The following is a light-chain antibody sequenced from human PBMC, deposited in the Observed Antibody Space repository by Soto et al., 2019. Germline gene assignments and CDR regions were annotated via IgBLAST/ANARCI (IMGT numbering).Light chain of an antibody. CDR3: KQYSSHST. CDR1: QSTSSY. CDR2: QAS. V-gene: IGKV1-5*03. Sequence: DLQMTQSPSTLSASLGDSVTITCRASQSTSSYLAWYQQKPGKAPKLLIYQASSLENGVPSRLSGSGSGTEFSLTIRSLQPDDFATYYCKQYSSHSTCGQGTKVDIK. J-gene: IGKJ1*01.